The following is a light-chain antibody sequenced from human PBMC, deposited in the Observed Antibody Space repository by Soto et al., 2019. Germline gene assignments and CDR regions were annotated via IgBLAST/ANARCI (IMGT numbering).Light chain of an antibody. Sequence: EIVLTQSPGTLSLSPGERATLSCRASQSVSSSYLAWYQQKPGQAPRLLIYGGSSRATGIPDRFSGSGSGTDFTLTISRLEREDFAVYYCHQYGSTPYTFGQGTKLEIK. J-gene: IGKJ2*01. CDR2: GGS. CDR3: HQYGSTPYT. CDR1: QSVSSSY. V-gene: IGKV3-20*01.